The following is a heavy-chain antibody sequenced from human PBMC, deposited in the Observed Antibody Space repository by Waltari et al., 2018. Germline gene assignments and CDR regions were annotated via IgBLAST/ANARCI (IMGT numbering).Heavy chain of an antibody. CDR2: IIPIFGTA. J-gene: IGHJ4*02. CDR3: AGSIAARPTVLDY. D-gene: IGHD6-6*01. V-gene: IGHV1-69*13. CDR1: GGTFSSYA. Sequence: QVQLVQSGAEVKKPGSSVKVSCQASGGTFSSYAIRWVRQAPGQGLEWMGGIIPIFGTANYAQKFQGRVTITADESTSTAYMELSSLRSEDTAVYYCAGSIAARPTVLDYWGQGTLVTVSS.